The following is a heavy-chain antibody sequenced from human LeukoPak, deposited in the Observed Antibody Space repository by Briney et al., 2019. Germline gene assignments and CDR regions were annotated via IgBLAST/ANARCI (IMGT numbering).Heavy chain of an antibody. CDR1: GFTFTAFT. J-gene: IGHJ3*02. Sequence: GGSLTLSCAASGFTFTAFTINWVRQAPGKGLEWVSSISSSYAIYFADSVKGRFTISRDNAKNSVYLHMNSLRAEDTAVYFCARDRHFVAFYTLGPGTIVTVSS. V-gene: IGHV3-69-1*01. CDR3: ARDRHFVAFYT. CDR2: ISSSYAI.